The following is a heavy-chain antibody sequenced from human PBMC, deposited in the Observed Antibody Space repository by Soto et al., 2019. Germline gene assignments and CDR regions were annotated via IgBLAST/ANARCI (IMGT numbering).Heavy chain of an antibody. D-gene: IGHD2-2*01. V-gene: IGHV1-69*01. Sequence: QVQLVQSGAAVRKPGSSVTVSCKASGGTFSNYAISWVRQAPGQGLEWMGGIIPIVGTGSYAQKFQGRVTITADEPTTTAYMELSSLRFDDTAVYYCARVVILVPTASTHYYYQMDVWGPGTTVTVSS. CDR1: GGTFSNYA. CDR2: IIPIVGTG. J-gene: IGHJ6*02. CDR3: ARVVILVPTASTHYYYQMDV.